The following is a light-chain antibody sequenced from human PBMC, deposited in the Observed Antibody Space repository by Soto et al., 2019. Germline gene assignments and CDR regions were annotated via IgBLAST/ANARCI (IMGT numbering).Light chain of an antibody. J-gene: IGLJ2*01. CDR2: EGS. V-gene: IGLV2-23*01. Sequence: QSALTQPASVSGSPGQSITISCTGTSSDVGSYNLVSWYQQHPGKAPKLMIYEGSKRPSGVSNRFSGSKSGNTASLTIAGLQAADAADYYCCSYAGSSTYVVFGGGTKLTVL. CDR3: CSYAGSSTYVV. CDR1: SSDVGSYNL.